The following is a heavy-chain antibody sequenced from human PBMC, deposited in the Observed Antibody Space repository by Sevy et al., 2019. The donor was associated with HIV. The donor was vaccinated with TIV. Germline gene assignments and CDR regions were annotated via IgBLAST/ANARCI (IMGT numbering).Heavy chain of an antibody. CDR2: ISSSSSYI. V-gene: IGHV3-21*03. J-gene: IGHJ6*02. CDR1: GFTFSSYG. CDR3: ARDWNCGVHYFYYGMDV. Sequence: GGSLRLSCAASGFTFSSYGMNWVRQAPGKGLEWVSSISSSSSYIYYADSVKGRFTISRDKAKNSLYLQMNSLRAEDTAVYYCARDWNCGVHYFYYGMDVWGQGTTVTVSS. D-gene: IGHD1-7*01.